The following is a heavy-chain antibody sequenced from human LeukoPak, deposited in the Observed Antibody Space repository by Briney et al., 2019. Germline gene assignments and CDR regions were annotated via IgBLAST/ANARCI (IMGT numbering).Heavy chain of an antibody. V-gene: IGHV3-23*01. Sequence: GGSLRLSCAASGFTFSSYAMSWFRQAPGKGLEWVSAISGSGGSTYYADSVKGRFTISRDNSKNTLYLQMNSLRAEDTAVYYCAKRLDIVVVPAALDYWGQGTLVTVSS. D-gene: IGHD2-2*03. CDR3: AKRLDIVVVPAALDY. CDR1: GFTFSSYA. CDR2: ISGSGGST. J-gene: IGHJ4*02.